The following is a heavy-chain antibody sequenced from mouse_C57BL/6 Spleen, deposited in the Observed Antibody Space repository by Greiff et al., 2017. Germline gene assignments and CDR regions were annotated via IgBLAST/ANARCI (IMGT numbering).Heavy chain of an antibody. CDR1: GYTFTDYY. V-gene: IGHV1-26*01. J-gene: IGHJ1*03. Sequence: EVQGVESGPELVKPGASVKISCKASGYTFTDYYMNWVKQSHGKSLEWIGDINPNNGGTSYNQKFKGKATLTVDKSSSTAYMELRSLTSEDSAVYYCAHWGDFDVWGTGTTVTVSS. CDR3: AHWGDFDV. CDR2: INPNNGGT.